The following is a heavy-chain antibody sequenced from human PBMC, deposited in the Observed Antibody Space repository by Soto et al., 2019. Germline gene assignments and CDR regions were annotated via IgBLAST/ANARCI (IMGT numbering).Heavy chain of an antibody. D-gene: IGHD6-13*01. J-gene: IGHJ5*02. CDR1: GGSISRNNNY. Sequence: SETLSLTCTVCGGSISRNNNYWGWIRQPPGKGLEWIGSLYYSGRTDYNPSLKSRVTISVDTSKNQFSLKVSSVTGADTAVYYCANVFSDSSSFFDPWGQGTLVTVSS. CDR2: LYYSGRT. V-gene: IGHV4-39*07. CDR3: ANVFSDSSSFFDP.